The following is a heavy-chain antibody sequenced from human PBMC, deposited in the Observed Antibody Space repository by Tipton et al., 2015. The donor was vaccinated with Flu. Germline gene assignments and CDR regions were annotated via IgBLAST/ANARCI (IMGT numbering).Heavy chain of an antibody. V-gene: IGHV1-69*09. CDR2: IIPLLGMT. D-gene: IGHD3-10*01. J-gene: IGHJ4*02. Sequence: QLVQSGPEVKKPGSSVKVSCKASGGTFSRYPINWLRQAPGQGLESMGRIIPLLGMTNYAQKFQGRVTITADKSASTVFMELRGLGSEDTAIYYCATDVSSGDDYWGQGTLVTVSS. CDR1: GGTFSRYP. CDR3: ATDVSSGDDY.